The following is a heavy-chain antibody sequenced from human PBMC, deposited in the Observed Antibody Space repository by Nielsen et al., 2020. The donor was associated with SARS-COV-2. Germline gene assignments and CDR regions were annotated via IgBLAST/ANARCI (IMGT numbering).Heavy chain of an antibody. J-gene: IGHJ3*01. V-gene: IGHV1-46*01. Sequence: ASVKVSCKASGYTFTHYYIYWVRQAPGQGLEWMGMINPSDGDTSYAQKFQGRVTMTRDTSTAAVYMELTSLTSDDTAMYYCARNGFDVWGQGTMVTVSS. CDR1: GYTFTHYY. CDR3: ARNGFDV. D-gene: IGHD1-1*01. CDR2: INPSDGDT.